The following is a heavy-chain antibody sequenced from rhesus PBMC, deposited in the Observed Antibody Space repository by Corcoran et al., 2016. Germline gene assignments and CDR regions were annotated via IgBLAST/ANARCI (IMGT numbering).Heavy chain of an antibody. D-gene: IGHD1-20*01. CDR3: ATAGTTTSLDV. CDR2: VDPEDGEA. J-gene: IGHJ5-2*02. CDR1: GYTFPDYY. V-gene: IGHV1-111*02. Sequence: EVQLVQSGAEVKKPGASVKISGKASGYTFPDYYLHWVRQAPGKGLEWMRRVDPEDGEAIQAQKFQDRGTITADTSTDTAYMELSSLRSEDTAVYYCATAGTTTSLDVWGRGVLVTVSS.